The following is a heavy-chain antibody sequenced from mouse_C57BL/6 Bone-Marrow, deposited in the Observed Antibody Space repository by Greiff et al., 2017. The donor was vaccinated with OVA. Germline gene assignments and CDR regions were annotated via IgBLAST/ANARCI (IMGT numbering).Heavy chain of an antibody. J-gene: IGHJ2*01. CDR3: AKSYDYDSYFDY. CDR1: GYTFTSYW. D-gene: IGHD2-4*01. Sequence: QVQLQQPGAELVKPGASVKMSCKASGYTFTSYWITWVKQRPGQGLEWIGDIYPGSGSTNYNEKFKSKATLTVDTSSSTAYMQLSSLTSEDSAVYYCAKSYDYDSYFDYWGQGTTLTVSS. V-gene: IGHV1-55*01. CDR2: IYPGSGST.